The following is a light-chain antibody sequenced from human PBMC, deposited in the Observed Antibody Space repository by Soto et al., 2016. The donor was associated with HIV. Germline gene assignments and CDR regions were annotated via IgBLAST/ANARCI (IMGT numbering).Light chain of an antibody. CDR1: NIGSKN. J-gene: IGLJ1*01. CDR3: QVWDRDSDHYV. CDR2: EDN. V-gene: IGLV3-21*03. Sequence: SYVLTQPPSVSVAPGKTARITCGGNNIGSKNVHWSQQKPGQAPVLVVYEDNNRPSGIPERFSGSNSGNTATLTISRVEAGDEADCYCQVWDRDSDHYVFGSGTKVTVL.